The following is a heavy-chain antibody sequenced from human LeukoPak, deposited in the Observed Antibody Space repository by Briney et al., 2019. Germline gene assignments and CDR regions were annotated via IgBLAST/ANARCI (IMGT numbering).Heavy chain of an antibody. CDR2: IKQDGSEK. CDR1: GFTFSSYW. V-gene: IGHV3-7*01. D-gene: IGHD1-26*01. Sequence: GGSLRLSCAASGFTFSSYWMSWVRQAPGKGREWVANIKQDGSEKYYVDSVKGRFTISRDNAKNSLYLQMNCLRAEDTAVYYCARAPSSYSESYWGQGTLVTVSS. J-gene: IGHJ4*02. CDR3: ARAPSSYSESY.